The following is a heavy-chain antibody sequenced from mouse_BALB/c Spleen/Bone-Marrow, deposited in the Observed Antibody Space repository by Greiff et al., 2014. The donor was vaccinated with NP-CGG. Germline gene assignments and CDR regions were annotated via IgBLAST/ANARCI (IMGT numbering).Heavy chain of an antibody. D-gene: IGHD2-1*01. CDR3: GFYYGSYVGAMDY. CDR2: INPYNGDP. Sequence: VQLKESGPELVKPGASVKISCKASNYSFTGYFLNWVKQSHGKSLEWIGRINPYNGDPFYNQKFKDKATLTVDKSSSTAHMELLSLTSEDSAVYYCGFYYGSYVGAMDYWGQGTSVTVSS. V-gene: IGHV1-37*01. CDR1: NYSFTGYF. J-gene: IGHJ4*01.